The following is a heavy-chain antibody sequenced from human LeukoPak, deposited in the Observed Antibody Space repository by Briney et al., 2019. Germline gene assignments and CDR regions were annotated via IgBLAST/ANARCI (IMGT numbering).Heavy chain of an antibody. CDR2: INHSGST. CDR1: GGSFSGYY. CDR3: ARDREQQLVLGYNWFDP. D-gene: IGHD6-13*01. V-gene: IGHV4-34*01. Sequence: SETLSLTCAVYGGSFSGYYWSWIRQPPGKGLEWIGEINHSGSTNYNPSLKSRVTISVDTSKNQFSLKLSSVTAADTAVYYCARDREQQLVLGYNWFDPWGQGTLVIVSS. J-gene: IGHJ5*02.